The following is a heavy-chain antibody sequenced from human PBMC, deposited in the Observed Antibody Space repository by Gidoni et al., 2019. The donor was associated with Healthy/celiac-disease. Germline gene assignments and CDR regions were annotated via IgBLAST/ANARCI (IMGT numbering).Heavy chain of an antibody. D-gene: IGHD6-19*01. CDR3: AKDRIAVAGIYSM. V-gene: IGHV3-23*01. CDR2: NSGSGGRT. CDR1: VFPFSRYA. J-gene: IGHJ4*02. Sequence: EVQLLESGGGLVQPGGSLRLSCAASVFPFSRYAMSWVRQAPGKGLEWVSANSGSGGRTEYAGSVKGRFTISRDNSKNTLYLQMNRLRAEDTAVYYCAKDRIAVAGIYSMGGQGTLVTVSS.